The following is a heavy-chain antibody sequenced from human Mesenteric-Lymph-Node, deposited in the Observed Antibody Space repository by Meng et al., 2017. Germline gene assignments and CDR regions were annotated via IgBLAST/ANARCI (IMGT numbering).Heavy chain of an antibody. CDR1: VYTFTVYY. D-gene: IGHD4-11*01. V-gene: IGHV1-2*06. CDR3: AKIGSNHQFNL. CDR2: INPPTGGI. Sequence: VPLVRSGADVQNPGASVKLPCNACVYTFTVYYMHWVRQVPGPGLEWMGRINPPTGGINYAQELQGRVAMTRDTSISTAYMERSRLRTDDTAVYYCAKIGSNHQFNLWGQGTLVTVSS. J-gene: IGHJ4*02.